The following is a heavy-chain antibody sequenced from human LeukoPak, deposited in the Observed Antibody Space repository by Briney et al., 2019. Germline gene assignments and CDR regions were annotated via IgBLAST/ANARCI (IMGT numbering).Heavy chain of an antibody. CDR3: AKDRIPTPYYFDY. V-gene: IGHV3-23*01. Sequence: GGSLRLSCAASGFTFSSYAMSWVRQAPGKGLEWVSAISGSGGSTYYADSVKGRFTISRDNSKNTLYLQMNSLGAEDTAVYYCAKDRIPTPYYFDYWGQGTLVTVSS. CDR2: ISGSGGST. J-gene: IGHJ4*02. D-gene: IGHD2-15*01. CDR1: GFTFSSYA.